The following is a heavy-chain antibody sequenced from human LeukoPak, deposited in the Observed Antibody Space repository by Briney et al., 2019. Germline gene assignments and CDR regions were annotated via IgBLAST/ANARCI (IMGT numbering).Heavy chain of an antibody. V-gene: IGHV1-2*06. CDR1: GYTFTGYY. D-gene: IGHD4-23*01. CDR3: AREAYGGNSEGGYYFDY. Sequence: ASVKVSCKASGYTFTGYYMHWERQAPGQGLEWMGRINPNSGGTNYAQKFQGRVTMTRDTSISTAYMELSRLRSDDTAVYYCAREAYGGNSEGGYYFDYWGQGTLVTVSS. CDR2: INPNSGGT. J-gene: IGHJ4*02.